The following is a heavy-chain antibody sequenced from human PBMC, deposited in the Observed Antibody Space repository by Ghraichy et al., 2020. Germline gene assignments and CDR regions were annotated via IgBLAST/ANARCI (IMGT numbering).Heavy chain of an antibody. CDR3: ARDSPNPYGDYSNWYFDL. V-gene: IGHV1-69*13. D-gene: IGHD4-17*01. CDR1: GYTFTSYY. J-gene: IGHJ2*01. CDR2: IIPIFGTA. Sequence: SVKVSCKASGYTFTSYYMHWVRQAPGQGLEWMGGIIPIFGTANYAQKFQGRVTITADESTSTAYMELSSLRSEDTAVYYCARDSPNPYGDYSNWYFDLWGRGTLVTVSS.